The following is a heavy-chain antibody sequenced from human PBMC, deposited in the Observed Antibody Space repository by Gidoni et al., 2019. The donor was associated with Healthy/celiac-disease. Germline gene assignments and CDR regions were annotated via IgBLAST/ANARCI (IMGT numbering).Heavy chain of an antibody. CDR2: IRSKAYGGTT. CDR3: TRVCSIVGATHGYYGMDV. Sequence: EVQLVESGGGLVKPGRSLRLSCTASGFTFGDYAMSWFRQAPGKGLEWVGFIRSKAYGGTTEYAASVKGRFTISRDDSKSIAYLQMNSLKTEDTAVYYCTRVCSIVGATHGYYGMDVWGQGTTVTVSS. V-gene: IGHV3-49*05. J-gene: IGHJ6*02. CDR1: GFTFGDYA. D-gene: IGHD1-26*01.